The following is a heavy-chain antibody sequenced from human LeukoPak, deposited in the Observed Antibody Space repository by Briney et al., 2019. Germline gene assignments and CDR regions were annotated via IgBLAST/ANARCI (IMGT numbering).Heavy chain of an antibody. CDR2: IYSGGST. CDR3: ARDQFAFGLFDY. D-gene: IGHD3/OR15-3a*01. Sequence: GAPRLSFAAPGVTVSSNYMSWVRPAPGEGLGWVSVIYSGGSTYYADSVKGRFTISRDSSKNTLYLQMNSLRAEDTAVYYCARDQFAFGLFDYWGQGTLVTVSS. V-gene: IGHV3-53*01. J-gene: IGHJ4*02. CDR1: GVTVSSNY.